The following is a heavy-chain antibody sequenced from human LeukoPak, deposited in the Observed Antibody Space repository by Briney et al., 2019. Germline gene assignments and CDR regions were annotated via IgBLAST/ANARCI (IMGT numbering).Heavy chain of an antibody. CDR2: IYSGGST. D-gene: IGHD2-21*02. CDR1: GFTVSSNY. CDR3: ARDLYCGGDCYLDAFDI. J-gene: IGHJ3*02. Sequence: GGSLRLSCAASGFTVSSNYMSRVRQAPGKGLEWVSVIYSGGSTYYADSVKGRFTISRDNSKNTLYLQMNSLRAEDTAVYYCARDLYCGGDCYLDAFDIWGQGTMVTVSS. V-gene: IGHV3-53*01.